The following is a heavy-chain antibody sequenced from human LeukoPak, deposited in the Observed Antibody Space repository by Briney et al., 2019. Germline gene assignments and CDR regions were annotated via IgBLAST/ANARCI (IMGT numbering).Heavy chain of an antibody. CDR2: IYPGDSDT. D-gene: IGHD3-22*01. CDR1: GYNFTDYW. J-gene: IGHJ5*02. Sequence: GASLKISCKGSGYNFTDYWIGWVRQMPGKGLEWMGIIYPGDSDTRYSPSFQGQVTISVDKSLNTAYLQRTSLKASDSAMYDCARRLYYYESSGYFPGWFDPWGQGTLVTVSS. CDR3: ARRLYYYESSGYFPGWFDP. V-gene: IGHV5-51*01.